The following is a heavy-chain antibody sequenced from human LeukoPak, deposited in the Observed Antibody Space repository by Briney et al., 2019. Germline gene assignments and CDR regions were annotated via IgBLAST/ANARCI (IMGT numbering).Heavy chain of an antibody. CDR2: IYSAGST. D-gene: IGHD3-10*01. Sequence: GGSLRLSCAASGFFVSSNYMSWVRQAPGKGLEFVSVIYSAGSTYYADSVIGRFTISRDISKNTLYLQMNTLRVEDTAVYSCARSTYFYGSGIDYWGQGTLVTVSS. J-gene: IGHJ4*02. V-gene: IGHV3-53*01. CDR3: ARSTYFYGSGIDY. CDR1: GFFVSSNY.